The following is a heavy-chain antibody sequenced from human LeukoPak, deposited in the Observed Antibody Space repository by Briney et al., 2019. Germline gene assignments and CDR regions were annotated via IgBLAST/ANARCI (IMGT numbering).Heavy chain of an antibody. Sequence: SETLSLTCTVSGGSISSGGYYWSWIRQPPGKGLEWIGEINHSGSTNYNPSLKSRVTISVDTSKNQFSLKLSSVTAADTAVYYCARMLTGEVWGQGTLVTVSS. V-gene: IGHV4-39*07. D-gene: IGHD7-27*01. J-gene: IGHJ4*02. CDR3: ARMLTGEV. CDR2: INHSGST. CDR1: GGSISSGGYY.